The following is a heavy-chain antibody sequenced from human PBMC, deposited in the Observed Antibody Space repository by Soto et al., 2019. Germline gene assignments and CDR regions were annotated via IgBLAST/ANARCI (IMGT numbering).Heavy chain of an antibody. D-gene: IGHD5-18*01. Sequence: PSETLSLTCAFYGLSFSCYYLSLIRQPPGKGLEWIGEINHSGSTNYNPSLKSRVTISVDTSKNQFSLKLSSVTAADTAVYYCARGRIRLWHGHLDYWGQGTLVTVSS. CDR3: ARGRIRLWHGHLDY. CDR2: INHSGST. V-gene: IGHV4-34*01. J-gene: IGHJ4*02. CDR1: GLSFSCYY.